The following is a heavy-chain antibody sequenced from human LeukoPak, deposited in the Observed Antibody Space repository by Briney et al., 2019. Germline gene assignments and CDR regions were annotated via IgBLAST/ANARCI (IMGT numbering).Heavy chain of an antibody. Sequence: GGSLRLSCAASGFTFSSYEMNWVRQAPGKGLEWVSYITSSGSTIYYADSVKGRFTISRDNAKNSLYLQMNSLRAEDMAVYYCAREYSSSSVDYWGQGTLVTVSS. CDR1: GFTFSSYE. D-gene: IGHD6-6*01. V-gene: IGHV3-48*03. CDR3: AREYSSSSVDY. CDR2: ITSSGSTI. J-gene: IGHJ4*02.